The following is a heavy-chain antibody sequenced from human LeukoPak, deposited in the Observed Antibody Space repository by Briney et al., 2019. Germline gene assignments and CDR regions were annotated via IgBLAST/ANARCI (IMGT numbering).Heavy chain of an antibody. V-gene: IGHV4-59*08. CDR3: ARHIRYDYVWGSYRHPFDY. Sequence: SETLSLTCTVSGGSISSYYWSWIRQPPGKGLEWIGYIYYSGSTNYSPSLWRRVTISVDTSKNQFSLKLSSVTAADTAVYYCARHIRYDYVWGSYRHPFDYWGQGTLVTVSS. D-gene: IGHD3-16*02. CDR2: IYYSGST. J-gene: IGHJ4*02. CDR1: GGSISSYY.